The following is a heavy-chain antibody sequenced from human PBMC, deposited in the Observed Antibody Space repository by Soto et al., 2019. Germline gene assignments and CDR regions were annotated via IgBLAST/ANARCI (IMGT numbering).Heavy chain of an antibody. D-gene: IGHD3-10*01. J-gene: IGHJ4*02. Sequence: GGSLRLSCAASGFTFSSYGMHWVRQAPGKGLEWVAVISYDGSNKYYADSVKGRFTISRDNSKNTLYLQMNSLRAEDTAVYYCAKVGYYGSGSPPIDFDYWGQGTLVTVSS. CDR2: ISYDGSNK. CDR3: AKVGYYGSGSPPIDFDY. V-gene: IGHV3-30*18. CDR1: GFTFSSYG.